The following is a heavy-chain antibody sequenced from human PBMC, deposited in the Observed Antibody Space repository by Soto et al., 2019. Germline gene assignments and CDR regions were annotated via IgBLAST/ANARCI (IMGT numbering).Heavy chain of an antibody. V-gene: IGHV3-9*01. Sequence: PGLSLRLSWAASGCTFDDYAMRWIRRVQGKGLEWVSSISWNSNIIGYADSVKGRFTISRDNAKNSLYLQMNSLRPEDTALYYCAKGGPDGFCSGGRCYFDYWGQGTLVTVSS. CDR2: ISWNSNII. CDR3: AKGGPDGFCSGGRCYFDY. CDR1: GCTFDDYA. J-gene: IGHJ4*02. D-gene: IGHD2-15*01.